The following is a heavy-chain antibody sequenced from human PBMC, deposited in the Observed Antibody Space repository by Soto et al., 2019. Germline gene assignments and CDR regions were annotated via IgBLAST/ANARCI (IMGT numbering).Heavy chain of an antibody. D-gene: IGHD5-12*01. CDR2: INHSGST. CDR3: ARYDGYNFLDY. Sequence: SETLSLTCAVYGGSFSGPYWSWIRQPPGKGLEWIGEINHSGSTNYNPSLKSRVTISVDKSKNQFSLKLSSVTAADTAVYYCARYDGYNFLDYWGQGTLVTVSS. CDR1: GGSFSGPY. J-gene: IGHJ4*02. V-gene: IGHV4-34*01.